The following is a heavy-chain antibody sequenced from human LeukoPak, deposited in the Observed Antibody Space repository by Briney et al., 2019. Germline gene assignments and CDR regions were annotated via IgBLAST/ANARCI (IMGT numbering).Heavy chain of an antibody. CDR2: IWYDGSNK. CDR3: ASGGYNHWGDY. D-gene: IGHD5-24*01. Sequence: GGSLRLSCAASGFTLSSYGMHWVRQAPGKGLEWVAVIWYDGSNKYYADSVKGRFTISRDNSKNTLYLQMNSLRAEDTAVYYCASGGYNHWGDYWGQGTPVTVSS. V-gene: IGHV3-33*01. CDR1: GFTLSSYG. J-gene: IGHJ4*02.